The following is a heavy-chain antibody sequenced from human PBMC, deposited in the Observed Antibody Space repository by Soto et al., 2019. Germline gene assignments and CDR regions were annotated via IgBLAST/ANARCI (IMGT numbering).Heavy chain of an antibody. CDR3: AKHTYSDCWPGHYYYLDF. D-gene: IGHD3-16*01. Sequence: PGGSLRLSCVTSRFTFNTFAMSWVRQAPGEGLEWVSAINAGGGNTHYADSVKGRFTISRDNSKNTLYLQMDSLRAEDTAVYYCAKHTYSDCWPGHYYYLDFWGQGTLVTVSS. V-gene: IGHV3-23*01. CDR2: INAGGGNT. J-gene: IGHJ4*02. CDR1: RFTFNTFA.